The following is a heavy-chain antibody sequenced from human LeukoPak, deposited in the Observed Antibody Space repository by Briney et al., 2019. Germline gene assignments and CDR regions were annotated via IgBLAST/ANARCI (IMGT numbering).Heavy chain of an antibody. V-gene: IGHV1-69*13. Sequence: SVKVSCKASGGTFSSYAISWVRQAPGQGLEWMGGIIPIFGTANYAQKFQGRVTITADESTSTAYMELSSLRSEDTAVYYCALSVAAARPKYNWFDPWGQGTRVTVSS. CDR1: GGTFSSYA. CDR2: IIPIFGTA. J-gene: IGHJ5*02. D-gene: IGHD6-13*01. CDR3: ALSVAAARPKYNWFDP.